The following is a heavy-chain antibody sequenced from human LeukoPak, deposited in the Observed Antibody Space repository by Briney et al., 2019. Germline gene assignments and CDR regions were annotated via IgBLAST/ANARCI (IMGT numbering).Heavy chain of an antibody. D-gene: IGHD5-18*01. CDR2: ISGSSGRT. CDR1: AFTFRSCA. J-gene: IGHJ4*02. Sequence: GGSLRLSCAASAFTFRSCAMIWVRQAPGKGLEWVSGISGSSGRTYYSASAKGRFTISRDNSNNTLYLQMNSLRAEDTAVYYCAKGAASRGYTYVANWGQGSLVAVSS. V-gene: IGHV3-23*01. CDR3: AKGAASRGYTYVAN.